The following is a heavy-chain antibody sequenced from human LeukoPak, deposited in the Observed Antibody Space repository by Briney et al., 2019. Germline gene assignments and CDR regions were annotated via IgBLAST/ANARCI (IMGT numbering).Heavy chain of an antibody. D-gene: IGHD3-22*01. CDR3: AKDRKDYYDSSGYLDY. J-gene: IGHJ4*02. CDR2: ISWNSGSI. V-gene: IGHV3-9*01. CDR1: GFTFDDYA. Sequence: GGSLRLSCAASGFTFDDYAMHWVRHAPGKGLEWVSGISWNSGSIGYADSVKGRFTISRDNAKNSLYLQMNSLRAEDTALYYCAKDRKDYYDSSGYLDYWGQGTLVTVSS.